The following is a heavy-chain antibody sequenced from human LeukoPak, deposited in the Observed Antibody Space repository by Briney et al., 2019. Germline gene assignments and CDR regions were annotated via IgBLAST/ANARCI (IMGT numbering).Heavy chain of an antibody. D-gene: IGHD2-2*01. CDR3: ARDRRVPWDYYYYMDV. V-gene: IGHV3-48*03. CDR1: GFTFSNYE. Sequence: PGGSLRLSCAASGFTFSNYEMNWVRQAPGKGLEWVSYITSSGTTKYYADSVKGRFTISRDNAKSSLYLQMNSLRAEDTAVYYCARDRRVPWDYYYYMDVWGKGTTVTISS. J-gene: IGHJ6*03. CDR2: ITSSGTTK.